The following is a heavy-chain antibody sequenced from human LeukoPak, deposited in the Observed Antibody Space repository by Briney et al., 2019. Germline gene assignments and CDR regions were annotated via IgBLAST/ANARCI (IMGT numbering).Heavy chain of an antibody. Sequence: TGGSLRLSCAASGFTFSGSAIHWVRQASGKGLEWVGRIRSKANSYATAYAASVKGRFTISRDDSKNTAYLQMNSLKTEDTAVYYCTSSESSGDWYFDLWGRGTLVIVSS. CDR1: GFTFSGSA. CDR2: IRSKANSYAT. CDR3: TSSESSGDWYFDL. J-gene: IGHJ2*01. D-gene: IGHD6-19*01. V-gene: IGHV3-73*01.